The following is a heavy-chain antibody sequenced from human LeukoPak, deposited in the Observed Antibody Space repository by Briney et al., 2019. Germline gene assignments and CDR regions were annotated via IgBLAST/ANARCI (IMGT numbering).Heavy chain of an antibody. V-gene: IGHV3-43D*04. Sequence: GGSLRLSCAASGFTFDDYAMHWVRQAPGKGLEWVSLISWDGGSTYNADSVKGRFTISRDNSKNSLYLQMNSLRAEDTALYYCAKDIARGSDWRGGFDYWGQGTLVTVSS. CDR3: AKDIARGSDWRGGFDY. J-gene: IGHJ4*02. CDR2: ISWDGGST. CDR1: GFTFDDYA. D-gene: IGHD3/OR15-3a*01.